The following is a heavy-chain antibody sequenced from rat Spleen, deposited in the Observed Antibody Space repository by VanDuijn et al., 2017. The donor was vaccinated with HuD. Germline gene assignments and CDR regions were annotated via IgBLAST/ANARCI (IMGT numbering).Heavy chain of an antibody. Sequence: EVQLVESGGGLVQPERSLKLSCAASGFTFSDYYMAWVRQAPTKGLEWVATINFDGIRTYYRDSVKGRFTISRDNAKSTLYLQMNSLRSEDTATYYCASLSGYASNWFAYWGQGVMVTVSS. CDR3: ASLSGYASNWFAY. J-gene: IGHJ2*01. V-gene: IGHV5-29*01. D-gene: IGHD4-3*01. CDR1: GFTFSDYY. CDR2: INFDGIRT.